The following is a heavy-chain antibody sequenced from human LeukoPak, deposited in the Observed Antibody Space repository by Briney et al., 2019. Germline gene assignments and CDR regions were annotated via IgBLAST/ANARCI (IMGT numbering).Heavy chain of an antibody. CDR1: GGTFSSYA. Sequence: SVTVSCKASGGTFSSYAISWVRQAPGQGLEWMGRIIPILGIANYAQKFQGRVTITADKSTSTAYMELSSLRSEDTAVYYCASGGIAARRGAFDIWGQGTMVTVSS. CDR3: ASGGIAARRGAFDI. J-gene: IGHJ3*02. D-gene: IGHD6-6*01. V-gene: IGHV1-69*04. CDR2: IIPILGIA.